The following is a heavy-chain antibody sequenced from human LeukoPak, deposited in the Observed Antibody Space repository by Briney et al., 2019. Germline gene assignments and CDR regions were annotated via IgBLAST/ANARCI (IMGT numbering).Heavy chain of an antibody. CDR3: VKGLDYSSSQMDS. J-gene: IGHJ4*02. Sequence: GGSLRLSCAASGFTFSTYCMHWVRQAPGKGLEYVSSINTNGANTYYADSVKGRFTISRDNSRNTVYVQMNSLTPEDTAVYYCVKGLDYSSSQMDSWGQGTLVTVSS. D-gene: IGHD6-6*01. CDR2: INTNGANT. CDR1: GFTFSTYC. V-gene: IGHV3-64*05.